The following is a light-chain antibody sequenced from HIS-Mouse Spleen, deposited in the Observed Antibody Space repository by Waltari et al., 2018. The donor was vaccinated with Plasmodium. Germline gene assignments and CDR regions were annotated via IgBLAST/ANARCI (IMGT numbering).Light chain of an antibody. CDR2: EDS. V-gene: IGLV3-10*01. J-gene: IGLJ3*02. CDR3: YSTDSSGNHRV. CDR1: AFPNKS. Sequence: SYELTQPPSVSVSPGHTARTTCSGAAFPNKSAYWYQQKSGQAPVLVIYEDSKRPSGIPERFSGSSSGTMATLTISGAQVEDEADYYCYSTDSSGNHRVFGGGTKLTV.